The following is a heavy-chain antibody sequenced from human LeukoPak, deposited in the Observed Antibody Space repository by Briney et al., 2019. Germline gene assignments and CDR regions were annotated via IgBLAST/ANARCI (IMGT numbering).Heavy chain of an antibody. Sequence: GGSLRLSCAASGFTLSSYSMNWVRQAPGKGLEWVSSISSSSSYIYYTDSVKGRFTIYRDNAKNSLYLQMNSLRAEDTAVYYCAGALTGTGDAFDIWGQGTMVTVSS. J-gene: IGHJ3*02. CDR3: AGALTGTGDAFDI. CDR1: GFTLSSYS. CDR2: ISSSSSYI. D-gene: IGHD1-20*01. V-gene: IGHV3-21*01.